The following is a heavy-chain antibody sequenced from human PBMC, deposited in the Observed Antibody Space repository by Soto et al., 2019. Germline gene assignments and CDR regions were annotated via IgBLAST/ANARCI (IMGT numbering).Heavy chain of an antibody. CDR1: GGTFSSYA. J-gene: IGHJ4*02. V-gene: IGHV1-69*01. D-gene: IGHD3-22*01. Sequence: QVQLVQSGAEVKKPGSSVKVSCKASGGTFSSYAISWVRQAPGQGLEWMGGIIPIFGTANYAQKFQGRVTITADESTSTAYMGLSSLRSEDTAVYYCARDSLSSGYYPTFDYWGQGTLVTVSS. CDR2: IIPIFGTA. CDR3: ARDSLSSGYYPTFDY.